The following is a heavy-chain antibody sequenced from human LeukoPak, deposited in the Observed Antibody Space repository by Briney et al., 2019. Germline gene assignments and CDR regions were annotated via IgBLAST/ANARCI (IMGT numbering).Heavy chain of an antibody. Sequence: SVKVSCKASGGTFSSYAISLVRQAPGQGLEWMGGIIPIFGTANYAQKFQGRVTITADESTSTAYMELSSLRSEDTAVYYCARDLTGVDIVPNWGQGTLVTVSS. V-gene: IGHV1-69*01. CDR3: ARDLTGVDIVPN. CDR1: GGTFSSYA. D-gene: IGHD5-12*01. J-gene: IGHJ4*02. CDR2: IIPIFGTA.